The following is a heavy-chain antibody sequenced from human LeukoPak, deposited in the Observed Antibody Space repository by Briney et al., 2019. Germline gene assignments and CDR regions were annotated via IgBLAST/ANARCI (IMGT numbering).Heavy chain of an antibody. CDR2: INGDGSIT. CDR1: GITFNNYW. CDR3: AREQLGYSYGL. V-gene: IGHV3-74*01. Sequence: PGGSLRLSCAASGITFNNYWMHLVRQAPGKGLVLVSRINGDGSITDYADSVKDRFTISRNNAKNTLYLQINSLRAEDTAVYYCAREQLGYSYGLWGQGALVTVSS. J-gene: IGHJ4*02. D-gene: IGHD5-18*01.